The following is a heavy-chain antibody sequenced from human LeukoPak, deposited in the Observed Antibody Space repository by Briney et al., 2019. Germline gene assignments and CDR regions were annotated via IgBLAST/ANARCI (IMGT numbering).Heavy chain of an antibody. D-gene: IGHD5-12*01. CDR1: GYTLTELS. CDR3: ARDRGVAPDSGYDFDY. Sequence: GASVKVSCKVSGYTLTELSMHWVRQAPGKGLEWMGGFDPEDGETIYAQKFQGRVTMTEDTSTDTAYMELSSLRSEDTAVYYCARDRGVAPDSGYDFDYWGQGTLVTVSS. CDR2: FDPEDGET. J-gene: IGHJ4*02. V-gene: IGHV1-24*01.